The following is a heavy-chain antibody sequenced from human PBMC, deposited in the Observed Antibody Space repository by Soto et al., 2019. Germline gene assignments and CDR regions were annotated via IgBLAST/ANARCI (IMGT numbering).Heavy chain of an antibody. CDR1: GFTFSSYA. D-gene: IGHD3-22*01. Sequence: GGSLRLSCAASGFTFSSYAMAWVRQAPGKGLEWVANVKQDGSEKYYVDSVKGRFTMSRDNAKNSVYLQMSSLRVEDTAVYYCARGNYHDSSGPFSDAFDIWGQGTMVTVSS. CDR3: ARGNYHDSSGPFSDAFDI. V-gene: IGHV3-7*04. J-gene: IGHJ3*02. CDR2: VKQDGSEK.